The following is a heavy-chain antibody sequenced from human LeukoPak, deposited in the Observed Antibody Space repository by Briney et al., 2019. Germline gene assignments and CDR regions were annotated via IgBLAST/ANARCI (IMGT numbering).Heavy chain of an antibody. CDR1: GGSFSGYY. CDR2: INHSGST. V-gene: IGHV4-34*01. Sequence: SETLSLTCAVNGGSFSGYYWSWIRQPPGKGLEWIGEINHSGSTNYNPSLKSRVTISVDTSKNQFSLKLSSVTAADTAVYYCAREGVLLWFGELLWTYFDYWGQGTLVTVSS. J-gene: IGHJ4*02. CDR3: AREGVLLWFGELLWTYFDY. D-gene: IGHD3-10*01.